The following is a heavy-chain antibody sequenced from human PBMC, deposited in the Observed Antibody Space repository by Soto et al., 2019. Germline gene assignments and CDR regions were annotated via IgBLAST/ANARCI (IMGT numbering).Heavy chain of an antibody. V-gene: IGHV1-69*13. J-gene: IGHJ4*02. Sequence: ASVKVSCKASGGTFSSDAVSWVRQAPGQGLEWMGGLIPILGTTHYAQKFQGRVTITADESTNTAYMELSSLRSDDTAVYYCARASGYVSGWYHGYWGQGTRVTVSS. D-gene: IGHD6-19*01. CDR3: ARASGYVSGWYHGY. CDR1: GGTFSSDA. CDR2: LIPILGTT.